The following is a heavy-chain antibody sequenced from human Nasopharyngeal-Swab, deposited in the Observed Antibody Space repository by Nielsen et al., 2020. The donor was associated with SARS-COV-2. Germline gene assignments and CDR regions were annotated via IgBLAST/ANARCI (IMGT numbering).Heavy chain of an antibody. CDR1: GGSFSGYH. V-gene: IGHV4-34*01. CDR3: AREPEVGVTTFDY. CDR2: INHSGST. J-gene: IGHJ4*02. Sequence: SETLSLTCAVYGGSFSGYHWSWIRQPPGKGREWIGKINHSGSTKYNPSLKSRVTISVDTSKNQFSLKLSSVTAADTAVYYCAREPEVGVTTFDYWGQGTLVTVSS. D-gene: IGHD1-26*01.